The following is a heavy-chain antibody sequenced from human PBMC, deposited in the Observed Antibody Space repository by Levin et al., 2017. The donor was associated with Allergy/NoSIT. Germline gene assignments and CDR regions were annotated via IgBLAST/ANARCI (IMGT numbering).Heavy chain of an antibody. V-gene: IGHV4-39*01. Sequence: SETLSLTCTVSDDSISSSNYYWGWIRQPPGKGLEWIGSIYSTGSTYYNASLKSRVTISVDTSNNQFSLRLNSVTAADTAVYYCARTKWRFGYFFDYWGQGTPVTVSS. J-gene: IGHJ4*02. CDR2: IYSTGST. D-gene: IGHD3-10*01. CDR1: DDSISSSNYY. CDR3: ARTKWRFGYFFDY.